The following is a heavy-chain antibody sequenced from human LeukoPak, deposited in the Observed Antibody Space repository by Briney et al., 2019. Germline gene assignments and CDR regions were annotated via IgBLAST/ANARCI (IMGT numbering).Heavy chain of an antibody. V-gene: IGHV1-69*13. CDR3: ARGVSGTYCDY. D-gene: IGHD1-26*01. CDR1: GGTFSNYA. CDR2: IIPILGTS. J-gene: IGHJ4*02. Sequence: SVKVSCKASGGTFSNYAISWVRQAPGQGLEWMGGIIPILGTSNYAQKFQDRLTITADESTSTAYLELSSLTSADTAVYYCARGVSGTYCDYWGQGSLVTVSS.